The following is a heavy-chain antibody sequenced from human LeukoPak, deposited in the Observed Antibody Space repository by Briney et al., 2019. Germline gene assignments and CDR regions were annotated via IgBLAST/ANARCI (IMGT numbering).Heavy chain of an antibody. CDR3: AKGGYTTWFDP. D-gene: IGHD2-15*01. J-gene: IGHJ5*02. CDR1: GFTFSNYT. V-gene: IGHV3-23*01. CDR2: IRSNGGDT. Sequence: GGSLRLSCAASGFTFSNYTLNWVRQAPGKGLEWVSNIRSNGGDTYYTDSVKGRFTISRDNSKNTLYLEMNSLRAGDTAVYYCAKGGYTTWFDPWGQGTLVTVSS.